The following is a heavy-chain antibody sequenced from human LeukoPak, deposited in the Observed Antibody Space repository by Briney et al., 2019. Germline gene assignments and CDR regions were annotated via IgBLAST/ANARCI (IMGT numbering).Heavy chain of an antibody. D-gene: IGHD1-14*01. J-gene: IGHJ4*02. CDR3: ARNFNHFDY. V-gene: IGHV3-9*01. CDR1: GFTFDDYA. CDR2: INWNSGSI. Sequence: GGSLRLSCAASGFTFDDYAMHWVRQVPGKGLEWVSGINWNSGSIGYVDSVKGRFIISRDNAKNTLYLQMNSLRAEDTAVYYCARNFNHFDYWGQGTLVTVSS.